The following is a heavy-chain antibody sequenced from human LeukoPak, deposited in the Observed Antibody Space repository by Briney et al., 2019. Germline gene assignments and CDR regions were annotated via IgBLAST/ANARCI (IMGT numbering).Heavy chain of an antibody. CDR2: INSDGSST. Sequence: GGSLRLTCAASGCTFSSYCMHWVRQAPGKGLVWVSRINSDGSSTSYPDSVKGRLTISRDNAQNTLYLQMNSLRAEDTAVYYCALTRRRQWLTNFDYWGQGTLVTVSS. CDR3: ALTRRRQWLTNFDY. D-gene: IGHD6-19*01. CDR1: GCTFSSYC. V-gene: IGHV3-74*01. J-gene: IGHJ4*02.